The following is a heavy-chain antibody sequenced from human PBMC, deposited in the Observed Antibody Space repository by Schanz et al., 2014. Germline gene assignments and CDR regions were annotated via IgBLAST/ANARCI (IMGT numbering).Heavy chain of an antibody. CDR2: ISGDHRNT. V-gene: IGHV3-21*02. CDR3: ARGGPAYYFDD. J-gene: IGHJ4*02. CDR1: GFTFSSYS. Sequence: EVQLVESGGGLVQPGGSLRLSCTASGFTFSSYSMNWVRQAPGKGLEWVSSISGDHRNTFYADSVKGRFTISRDNSKNTVYIQMNSLRAEDTAVYYCARGGPAYYFDDWGQGTLVTVSS.